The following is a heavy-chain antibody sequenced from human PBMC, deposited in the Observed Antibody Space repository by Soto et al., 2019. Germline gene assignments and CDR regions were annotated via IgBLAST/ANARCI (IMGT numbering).Heavy chain of an antibody. D-gene: IGHD3-10*01. Sequence: SETLSLTCTVSGGSISSSSYYWGWIRQPPGKGLEWIGSIYYSGSTYYNPSLKSRVTISVDTSKNQFSLKLSSVTAADTAVYYCARRGSTMVRGVTYYYGMDVWGQGTTVTVSS. CDR2: IYYSGST. CDR1: GGSISSSSYY. V-gene: IGHV4-39*01. J-gene: IGHJ6*02. CDR3: ARRGSTMVRGVTYYYGMDV.